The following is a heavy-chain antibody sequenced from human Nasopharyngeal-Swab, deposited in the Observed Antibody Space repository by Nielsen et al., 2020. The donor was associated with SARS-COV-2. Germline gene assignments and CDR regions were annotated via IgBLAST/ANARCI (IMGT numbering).Heavy chain of an antibody. D-gene: IGHD1-7*01. V-gene: IGHV3-33*01. Sequence: GGFLRLSCAASGFTFSSYGMHWVRQAPGKGLEWVAVIWYDGSNKYYADSVKGRFTISRDNSKNTLYLQMNSLRAEDTAVYYCARDIPFAVTGTTPPDAFDIWGQGTMVTVSS. J-gene: IGHJ3*02. CDR3: ARDIPFAVTGTTPPDAFDI. CDR2: IWYDGSNK. CDR1: GFTFSSYG.